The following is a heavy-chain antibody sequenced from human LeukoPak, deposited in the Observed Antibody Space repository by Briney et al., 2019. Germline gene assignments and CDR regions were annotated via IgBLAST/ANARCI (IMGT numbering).Heavy chain of an antibody. Sequence: GGSLRLSCAASGFTVSSNYMSWVRQAPGKGLEWVSVIYSGGSTYYADSVKGRFTISRDNSKNTLYLQMNSLRAEDTAVYYCAKSRPLAAGDAFDIWGQGTMVTVSS. V-gene: IGHV3-53*01. CDR2: IYSGGST. D-gene: IGHD2-15*01. J-gene: IGHJ3*02. CDR3: AKSRPLAAGDAFDI. CDR1: GFTVSSNY.